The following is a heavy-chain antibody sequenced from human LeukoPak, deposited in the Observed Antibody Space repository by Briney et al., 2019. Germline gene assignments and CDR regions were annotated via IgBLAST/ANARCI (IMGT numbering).Heavy chain of an antibody. CDR3: TSLLGYCTNDVCYNY. CDR2: IRSEPNSYAT. Sequence: GGSLRLSCAASGFTFSNYWMNWVRQASGKGLEWVGRIRSEPNSYATAYAASVKGRFTISRDDSKNTAYLQMNSLKTEDTAVYYCTSLLGYCTNDVCYNYWGQGTLVTVSS. J-gene: IGHJ4*02. CDR1: GFTFSNYW. V-gene: IGHV3-73*01. D-gene: IGHD2-8*01.